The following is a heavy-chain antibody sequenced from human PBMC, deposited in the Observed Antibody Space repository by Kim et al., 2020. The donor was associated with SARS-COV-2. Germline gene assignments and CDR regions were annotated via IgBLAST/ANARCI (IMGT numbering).Heavy chain of an antibody. Sequence: SETLSLTCAVYGGSFSGYYWSWIRQPPGKGLEWIGEINHSGSTNYNSSLKSRVTISVDTSKNQFYLKLSSVTAADTAGYYCARGTGTWPVRRPYSHYMDV. D-gene: IGHD6-19*01. CDR2: INHSGST. CDR3: ARGTGTWPVRRPYSHYMDV. V-gene: IGHV4-34*01. CDR1: GGSFSGYY. J-gene: IGHJ6*03.